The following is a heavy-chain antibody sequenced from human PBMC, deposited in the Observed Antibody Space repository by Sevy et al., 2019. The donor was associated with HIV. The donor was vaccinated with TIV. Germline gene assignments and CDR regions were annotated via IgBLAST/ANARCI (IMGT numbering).Heavy chain of an antibody. CDR3: ARNNCSITNCYMGDVFDI. CDR1: GFTFSNYA. Sequence: GGSLRLSCAVSGFTFSNYAMSWVRQAPGKGLEWVSAIGGSGGSSYYAESVKGRFIISRDNSKNTLSLQMNSLRGEDTAVYYCARNNCSITNCYMGDVFDIWGQGTMVTVSS. V-gene: IGHV3-23*01. D-gene: IGHD2-2*02. J-gene: IGHJ3*02. CDR2: IGGSGGSS.